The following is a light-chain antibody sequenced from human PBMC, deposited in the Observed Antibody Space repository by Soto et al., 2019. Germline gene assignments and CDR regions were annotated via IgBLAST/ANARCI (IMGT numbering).Light chain of an antibody. CDR3: CSYAGSSTPVV. CDR1: SSDVGSYNL. Sequence: QSALTQPASVSGSPGQSITISCTGTSSDVGSYNLVSWYQQHPGKARKLMIYEGSKRPSGVSNRFSGSKSGNTASLTISGLQAEDEADYYCCSYAGSSTPVVFGGGTKLTVL. J-gene: IGLJ2*01. CDR2: EGS. V-gene: IGLV2-23*01.